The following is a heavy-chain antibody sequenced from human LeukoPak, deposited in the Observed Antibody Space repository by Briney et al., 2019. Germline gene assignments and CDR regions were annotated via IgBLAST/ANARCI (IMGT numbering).Heavy chain of an antibody. Sequence: QAGGSLRLSCAASGFTFSSYAMHWVRQAPGKGLEWVAVISYDGSNKYYADSVKGRFTISRDNSKNTLYLQMNSLRAEDTAVYYCARAGGPTTVTSPLVDYWGQGTLVTVSS. J-gene: IGHJ4*02. D-gene: IGHD4-17*01. V-gene: IGHV3-30-3*01. CDR3: ARAGGPTTVTSPLVDY. CDR2: ISYDGSNK. CDR1: GFTFSSYA.